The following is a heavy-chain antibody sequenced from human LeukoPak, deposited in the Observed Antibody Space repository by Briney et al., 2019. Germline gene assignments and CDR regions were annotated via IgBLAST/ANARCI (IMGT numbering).Heavy chain of an antibody. CDR3: ARDSSPTVAGLIRYYYYYYMDV. CDR2: INPNSGGT. D-gene: IGHD6-19*01. Sequence: ASVKVSCKASGYTFTGYYMHWVRQAPGQGLEWMGWINPNSGGTNYAQKFQGRVTMTRDTSISTAYMELSRLRSDDTAVYYCARDSSPTVAGLIRYYYYYYMDVWGKGTTVTVSS. V-gene: IGHV1-2*02. CDR1: GYTFTGYY. J-gene: IGHJ6*03.